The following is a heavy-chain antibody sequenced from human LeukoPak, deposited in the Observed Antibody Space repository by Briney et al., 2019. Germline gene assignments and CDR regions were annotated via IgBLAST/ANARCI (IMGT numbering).Heavy chain of an antibody. CDR3: ARDLAAAGTSGY. D-gene: IGHD6-13*01. CDR2: ISAYNGNT. J-gene: IGHJ4*02. Sequence: ASVKVSCKASGYTFTSYGISWVRQAPGQGLEWMGWISAYNGNTNYAQKFQGRVTMTTDTSTSTAYMELRSLRSDDTAVYYCARDLAAAGTSGYWGQGTLVTVSS. CDR1: GYTFTSYG. V-gene: IGHV1-18*04.